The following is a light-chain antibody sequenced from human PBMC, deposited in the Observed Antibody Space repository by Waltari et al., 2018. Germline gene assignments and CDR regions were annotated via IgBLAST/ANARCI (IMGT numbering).Light chain of an antibody. CDR3: AAWDDNLRGPV. CDR2: SNY. CDR1: SSNIGRNT. V-gene: IGLV1-44*01. Sequence: QSVLTQPPSASGTPGQRVTISCSGSSSNIGRNTVTWYQQVPGTAPKLLIYSNYQWPSGVPARFSGSKSGTSASLAISDLQSEDEAEYFCAAWDDNLRGPVFGGGTKVTVL. J-gene: IGLJ3*02.